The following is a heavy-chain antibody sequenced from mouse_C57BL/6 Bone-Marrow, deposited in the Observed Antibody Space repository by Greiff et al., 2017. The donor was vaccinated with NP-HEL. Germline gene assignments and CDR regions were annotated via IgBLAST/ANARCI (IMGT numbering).Heavy chain of an antibody. J-gene: IGHJ4*01. V-gene: IGHV14-4*01. CDR2: IDPENGDT. Sequence: EVQLQQSGAELVRPGASVKLSCTASGFNIKDDYMHWVKQRPEQGLEWIGWIDPENGDTEYASKFQGKATITADTSSNTAYLQLSSLTSEDTAVYYCTLYDYDEGDCAMDYWGQGTSVTVSS. CDR3: TLYDYDEGDCAMDY. D-gene: IGHD2-4*01. CDR1: GFNIKDDY.